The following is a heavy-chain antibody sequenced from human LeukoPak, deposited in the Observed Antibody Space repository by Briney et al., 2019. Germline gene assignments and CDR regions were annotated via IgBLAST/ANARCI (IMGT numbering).Heavy chain of an antibody. J-gene: IGHJ4*02. Sequence: GGSPRLSCAASGFTVSSNYMSWVRQAPGKGLEWVSVIYSGGSTYYADSVKGRFTISRDNSKNTLYLQMNSLRAEDTAVYYCARIPILVRGVIYGSQYYFDYWGQGTLVTVSS. CDR1: GFTVSSNY. CDR2: IYSGGST. D-gene: IGHD3-10*01. CDR3: ARIPILVRGVIYGSQYYFDY. V-gene: IGHV3-53*01.